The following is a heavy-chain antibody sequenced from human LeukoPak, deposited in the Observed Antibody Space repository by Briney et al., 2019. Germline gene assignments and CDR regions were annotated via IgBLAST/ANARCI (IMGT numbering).Heavy chain of an antibody. CDR2: IYYSGST. D-gene: IGHD3-22*01. J-gene: IGHJ4*02. CDR3: ARVDSSAYAIFDC. V-gene: IGHV4-30-4*01. Sequence: SETLSLTCAVSGGSISSGDYFWTWIRQPPGKGLERIGYIYYSGSTYYNPSLKSRLTISVDTSKNQFSLKLTSLTAADTAVYYCARVDSSAYAIFDCWGQGTLVTVSS. CDR1: GGSISSGDYF.